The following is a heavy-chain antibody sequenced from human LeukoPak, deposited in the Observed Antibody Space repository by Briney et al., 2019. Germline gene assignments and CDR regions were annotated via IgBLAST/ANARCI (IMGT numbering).Heavy chain of an antibody. Sequence: ASVMVSCKASGYTLTDHHMHWVRQAPGQGLEWMGWISTNNGNIKYAQKLQGRVTMTTDTFTSTAYMERRSLRSDDTAVYYCAREEEGGTFDYWGQGTLVTVSS. CDR1: GYTLTDHH. V-gene: IGHV1-18*04. CDR2: ISTNNGNI. D-gene: IGHD3-16*01. J-gene: IGHJ4*02. CDR3: AREEEGGTFDY.